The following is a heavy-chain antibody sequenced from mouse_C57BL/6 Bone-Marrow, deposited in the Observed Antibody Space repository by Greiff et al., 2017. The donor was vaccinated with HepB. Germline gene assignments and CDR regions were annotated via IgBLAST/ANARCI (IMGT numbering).Heavy chain of an antibody. CDR2: INPNNGGT. CDR1: GYTFTDYY. J-gene: IGHJ3*01. Sequence: VQLQQSGPELVKPGASVKISCKASGYTFTDYYMNWVKQSHGKSLEWIGDINPNNGGTSYNQKFKGKATLTVDKSSSTAYMELRSLTSEDSAVYYCAVDGYYEAYWGQGTLVTVSA. V-gene: IGHV1-26*01. D-gene: IGHD2-3*01. CDR3: AVDGYYEAY.